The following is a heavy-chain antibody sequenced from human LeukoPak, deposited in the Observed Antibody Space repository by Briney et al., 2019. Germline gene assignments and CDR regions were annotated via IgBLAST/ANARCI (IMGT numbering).Heavy chain of an antibody. V-gene: IGHV3-30-3*01. J-gene: IGHJ4*02. CDR3: ARGTGSGSYYFGY. D-gene: IGHD3-10*01. CDR2: TSYDGINK. CDR1: GFTFSSYA. Sequence: PGGSLRLSCEASGFTFSSYAMHLVRQAPGRGLEWVAITSYDGINKSYADSVKGRFTLSRDNSKTTLHLQMNSLRAEDTAVYYCARGTGSGSYYFGYWGQGTLVTVSS.